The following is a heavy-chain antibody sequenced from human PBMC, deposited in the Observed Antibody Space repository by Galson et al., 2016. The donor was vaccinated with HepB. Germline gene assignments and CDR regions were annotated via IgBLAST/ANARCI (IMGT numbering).Heavy chain of an antibody. CDR2: ISSSGGET. V-gene: IGHV3-23*05. J-gene: IGHJ4*02. Sequence: SLRLSCAASGFAFSTSAMTWVRQAPGKGLEWVSSISSSGGETYYADSVKGRFTISRDNSESTLHLQMSSLGAEDTAVYYCAKRPSGTGGPFDYWGQGNLVIVSS. D-gene: IGHD3-10*01. CDR1: GFAFSTSA. CDR3: AKRPSGTGGPFDY.